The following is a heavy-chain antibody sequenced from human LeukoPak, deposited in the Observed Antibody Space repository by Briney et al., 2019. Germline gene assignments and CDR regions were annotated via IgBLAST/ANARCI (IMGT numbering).Heavy chain of an antibody. CDR3: ARDMATVQHQD. CDR1: GYIFTNYG. J-gene: IGHJ4*02. V-gene: IGHV1-18*01. Sequence: GASVKVSCKASGYIFTNYGISWLRQAPGQGLEWMGWISAYSGNTNYVQKFQDRVTMTTDTSTSTAYMELRSLRSDDTAVYFCARDMATVQHQDWGQGTLVTVSS. D-gene: IGHD4-17*01. CDR2: ISAYSGNT.